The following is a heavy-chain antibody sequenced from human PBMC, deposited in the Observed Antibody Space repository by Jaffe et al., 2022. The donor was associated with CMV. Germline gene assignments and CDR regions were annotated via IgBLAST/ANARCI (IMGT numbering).Heavy chain of an antibody. CDR2: IYYSGST. Sequence: QLQLQESGPGLVKPSETLSLTCTVSGGSISSSSYYWGWIRQPPGKGLEWIGSIYYSGSTYYNPSLKSRVTISVDTSKNQFSLKLSSVTAADTAVYYCARPPNCTNGVCYRDVDWYFDLWGRGTLVTVSS. CDR1: GGSISSSSYY. J-gene: IGHJ2*01. CDR3: ARPPNCTNGVCYRDVDWYFDL. D-gene: IGHD2-8*01. V-gene: IGHV4-39*01.